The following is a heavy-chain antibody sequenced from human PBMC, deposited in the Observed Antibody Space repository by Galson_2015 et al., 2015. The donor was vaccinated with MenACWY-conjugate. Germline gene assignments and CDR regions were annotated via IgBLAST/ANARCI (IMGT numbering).Heavy chain of an antibody. Sequence: SETLSLTCTVSGGSISSYYWSWIRQPPGKGLEWIGYIYYSGSTNYNPSLKSQVTISVDTSKNQFSLKLSSVTAADTAVYYCAYQLLQYSDYSNYIAFDIWGQGTMVTVSS. J-gene: IGHJ3*02. D-gene: IGHD4-11*01. V-gene: IGHV4-59*08. CDR3: AYQLLQYSDYSNYIAFDI. CDR1: GGSISSYY. CDR2: IYYSGST.